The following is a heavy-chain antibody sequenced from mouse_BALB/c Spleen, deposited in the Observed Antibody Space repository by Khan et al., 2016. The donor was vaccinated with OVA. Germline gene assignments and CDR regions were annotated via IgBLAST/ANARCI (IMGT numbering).Heavy chain of an antibody. V-gene: IGHV1S132*01. Sequence: VQLQESGAELVKPGASVKLSCKTSGYTFTSYWIQWVKQRPGQGLGWIGQIFPGTGTTYYNENFKGKATLTVDTSANTAYMQFSSLTSEDSAVYFCAGGYFGNYEFVYWGQGTLVTVSP. CDR1: GYTFTSYW. D-gene: IGHD2-1*01. J-gene: IGHJ3*01. CDR2: IFPGTGTT. CDR3: AGGYFGNYEFVY.